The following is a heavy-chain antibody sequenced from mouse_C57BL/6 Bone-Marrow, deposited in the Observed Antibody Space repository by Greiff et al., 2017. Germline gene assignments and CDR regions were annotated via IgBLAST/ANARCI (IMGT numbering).Heavy chain of an antibody. Sequence: EVTVVESGGGLVKPGGSLKLSCAASGFTFSSYAMSWVRQTPEKRLEWVATISDGGSYTYYPDNVKGRFTISRDNAKNNLYLQMSHLKSEDTAMYYCARPGGSSPYYYAMDYWGQGTSVTVSS. J-gene: IGHJ4*01. D-gene: IGHD1-1*01. CDR3: ARPGGSSPYYYAMDY. CDR2: ISDGGSYT. V-gene: IGHV5-4*03. CDR1: GFTFSSYA.